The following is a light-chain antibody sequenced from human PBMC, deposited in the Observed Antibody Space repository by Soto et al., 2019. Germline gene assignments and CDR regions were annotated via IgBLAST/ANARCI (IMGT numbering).Light chain of an antibody. CDR1: NIGIKS. Sequence: SYELTQPPSVSVAPGKTATITCGGDNIGIKSVHWYQQKPGQAPVLVMYYDSDRPSGIPERFSGSNSGNTATLTITRVEAGDEADYYCHLWDSSSDHEVFGGGTKVTVL. V-gene: IGLV3-21*04. CDR3: HLWDSSSDHEV. CDR2: YDS. J-gene: IGLJ2*01.